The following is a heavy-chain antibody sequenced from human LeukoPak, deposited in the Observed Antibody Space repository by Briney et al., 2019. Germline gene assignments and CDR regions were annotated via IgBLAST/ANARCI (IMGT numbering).Heavy chain of an antibody. D-gene: IGHD6-19*01. CDR3: ARQPSSGWYNNWFDP. CDR2: INPSGGST. V-gene: IGHV1-46*01. CDR1: GYTFTSYY. J-gene: IGHJ5*02. Sequence: ASVKVSCKASGYTFTSYYMHWVRQAPGQGLEWMGIINPSGGSTSYAQKFQGRVTMTRDTSTSTVYMELSSLRSEDTAVYYCARQPSSGWYNNWFDPWGQGTLVTVSS.